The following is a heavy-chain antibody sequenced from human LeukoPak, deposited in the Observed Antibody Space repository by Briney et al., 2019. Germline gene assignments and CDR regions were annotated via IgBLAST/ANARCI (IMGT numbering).Heavy chain of an antibody. CDR2: IYYSGST. Sequence: PSETLSLTCTVSGGSISSSSYYWDWIRQPPGKGLEWIGSIYYSGSTYYNPSLKSRVTISVDTSKNQFSLRLSSVTAADTAVYYCARFSSYGPRLFDYWGQGTLVAVSS. D-gene: IGHD5-18*01. J-gene: IGHJ4*02. CDR1: GGSISSSSYY. V-gene: IGHV4-39*01. CDR3: ARFSSYGPRLFDY.